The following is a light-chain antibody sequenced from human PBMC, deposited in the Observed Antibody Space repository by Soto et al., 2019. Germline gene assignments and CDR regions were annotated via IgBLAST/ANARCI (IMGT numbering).Light chain of an antibody. CDR1: SSDVGGYNY. CDR2: EVS. J-gene: IGLJ1*01. Sequence: VLTQPASVSGSPGQSITISCTGTSSDVGGYNYVSWYQQHPGKAPKLMIYEVSNRPSGVSNRFSGSTSGNTASLTISGLQAEDEADYYCSSYTSSSTSYVFGTGTKVTVL. CDR3: SSYTSSSTSYV. V-gene: IGLV2-14*01.